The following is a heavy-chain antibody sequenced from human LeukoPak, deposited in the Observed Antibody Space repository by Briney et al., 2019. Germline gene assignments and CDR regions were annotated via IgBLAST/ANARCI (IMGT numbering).Heavy chain of an antibody. CDR3: ATQSYDYVPEYYFDY. D-gene: IGHD3-16*01. Sequence: GGSLRLSCPASGFTFSSYAMSWVRQAPGKGLEWVSAISGSGGSTYYADSVKGRFTISRDNSKNTLYLQMNSLRAEDTAVYYCATQSYDYVPEYYFDYWGQGTLVTVSS. V-gene: IGHV3-23*01. CDR1: GFTFSSYA. J-gene: IGHJ4*02. CDR2: ISGSGGST.